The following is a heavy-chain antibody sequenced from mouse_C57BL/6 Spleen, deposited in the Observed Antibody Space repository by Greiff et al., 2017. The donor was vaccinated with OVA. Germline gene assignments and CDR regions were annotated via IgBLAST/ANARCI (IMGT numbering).Heavy chain of an antibody. CDR3: ARLADVYYAMDY. CDR1: GYTFTSYT. V-gene: IGHV1-4*01. J-gene: IGHJ4*01. CDR2: INPSSGYT. Sequence: VQLQQSGAELARPGASVKMSCKASGYTFTSYTMHWVKQRPGQGLEWIGYINPSSGYTKYNQKFKDKATLTADKSSSTAYMQLSSLTSEDSAVYYCARLADVYYAMDYWGQGTSVTVSS.